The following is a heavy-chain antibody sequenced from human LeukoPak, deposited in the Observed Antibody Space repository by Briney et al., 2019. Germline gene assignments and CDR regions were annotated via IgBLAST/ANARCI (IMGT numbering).Heavy chain of an antibody. CDR1: GYTFTGYY. CDR2: INPNSGGT. J-gene: IGHJ4*02. D-gene: IGHD3-22*01. Sequence: ASVKVSCKASGYTFTGYYMHWVRQAPGQGLEWMGRINPNSGGTNYVQKFQGRVTMTRDTSISTAYMELSRLRSDDTAVYYCARPYYDSSGYYGGYNYWGQGTLVTVSS. CDR3: ARPYYDSSGYYGGYNY. V-gene: IGHV1-2*06.